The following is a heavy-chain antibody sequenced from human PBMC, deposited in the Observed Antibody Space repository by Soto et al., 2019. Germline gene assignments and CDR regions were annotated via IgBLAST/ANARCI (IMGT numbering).Heavy chain of an antibody. J-gene: IGHJ4*02. CDR2: IKQDGSEK. V-gene: IGHV3-7*03. CDR3: AGDYGDYYFDY. D-gene: IGHD4-17*01. Sequence: GSLRLSCAASGFTFSSYWMSWVRQAPGKGLEWVANIKQDGSEKYYVDSVKGRFTISRDNAKNSLYLQMNSLRAEDTAVYYCAGDYGDYYFDYWGQGTLVTVSS. CDR1: GFTFSSYW.